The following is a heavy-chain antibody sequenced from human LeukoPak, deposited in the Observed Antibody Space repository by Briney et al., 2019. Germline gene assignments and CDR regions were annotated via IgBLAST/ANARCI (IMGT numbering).Heavy chain of an antibody. CDR1: GGSISSYY. J-gene: IGHJ4*02. Sequence: SETLSLTCTVSGGSISSYYWSWIRQPPGKGLEWIGYIYYSGSTNYNPSLKSRVTISVDTSKNQFSLNLKSVTAADTAVYYCARGKDYFDYWGQGTLVTVSS. CDR2: IYYSGST. V-gene: IGHV4-59*01. CDR3: ARGKDYFDY.